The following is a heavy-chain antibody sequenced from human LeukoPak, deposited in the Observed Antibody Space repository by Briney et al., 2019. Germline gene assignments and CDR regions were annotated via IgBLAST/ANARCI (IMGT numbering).Heavy chain of an antibody. V-gene: IGHV4-59*01. J-gene: IGHJ4*02. CDR3: ARGGGIDLFFDN. CDR1: GGSISSYY. Sequence: SETLSLTCIVSGGSISSYYWSWIRQPPGKGLEWIGYIYYSGSTNYNPSLKSRGTILVDTSKNQFSLKLSSVTAADTAVYYCARGGGIDLFFDNWGQGTLVTVSS. D-gene: IGHD3-9*01. CDR2: IYYSGST.